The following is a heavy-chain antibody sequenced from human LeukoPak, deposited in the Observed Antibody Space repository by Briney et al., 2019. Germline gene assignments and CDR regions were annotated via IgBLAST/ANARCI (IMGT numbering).Heavy chain of an antibody. D-gene: IGHD2-2*01. J-gene: IGHJ4*02. V-gene: IGHV1-18*01. CDR2: ISAYNGNT. CDR1: GYTFTSYG. CDR3: ARVRDIVVVPAAEAYFDY. Sequence: ASVKVSCKASGYTFTSYGISWVRQAPGQGLEWMGWISAYNGNTNYAQKLQGRVTMTTDTCTSTAYMELRSLRSDDTAVYYCARVRDIVVVPAAEAYFDYWGQGTLVTVSS.